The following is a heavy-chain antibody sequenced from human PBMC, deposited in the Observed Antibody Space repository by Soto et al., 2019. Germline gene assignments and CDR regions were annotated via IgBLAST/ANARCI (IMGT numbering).Heavy chain of an antibody. Sequence: ASVKVSCKASGGTFSSYAISWVRQAPGQGLEWMGGIIPIFGTANYAQKFQGRVTITADESTSTAYMELSSLRSEDTAVYYCARGGFGDYAGRYYGMDVWGQGTTVTVSS. D-gene: IGHD2-2*01. J-gene: IGHJ6*02. CDR2: IIPIFGTA. CDR1: GGTFSSYA. V-gene: IGHV1-69*13. CDR3: ARGGFGDYAGRYYGMDV.